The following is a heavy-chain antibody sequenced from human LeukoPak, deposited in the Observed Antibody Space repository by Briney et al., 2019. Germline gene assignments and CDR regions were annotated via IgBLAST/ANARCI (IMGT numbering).Heavy chain of an antibody. J-gene: IGHJ5*02. CDR3: ARMGFIAAAVGGHNWFDP. D-gene: IGHD6-13*01. CDR1: GASISNYY. CDR2: IYYSGST. Sequence: SETLSLTCTVSGASISNYYWGWIRQPPGKGLEWIGSIYYSGSTYYNPSLKSRVTISVDTSKNQFSLKLSSVTAADTAVYYCARMGFIAAAVGGHNWFDPWGQGTLVTVSS. V-gene: IGHV4-39*07.